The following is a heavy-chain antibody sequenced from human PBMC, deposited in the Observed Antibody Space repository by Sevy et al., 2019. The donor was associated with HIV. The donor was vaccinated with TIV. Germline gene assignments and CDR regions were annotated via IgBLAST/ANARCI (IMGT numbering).Heavy chain of an antibody. CDR3: GRWPSEY. D-gene: IGHD4-17*01. J-gene: IGHJ4*02. V-gene: IGHV5-51*01. CDR2: IYPDDSDS. Sequence: GESLKISCKVSGYRFTNYWIGWVRQMAGKGLEWMGIIYPDDSDSRYSPSFQGQVTMSVDKSINTAYLQWNSLKASDTAMYYCGRWPSEYWGQGTQVTVSS. CDR1: GYRFTNYW.